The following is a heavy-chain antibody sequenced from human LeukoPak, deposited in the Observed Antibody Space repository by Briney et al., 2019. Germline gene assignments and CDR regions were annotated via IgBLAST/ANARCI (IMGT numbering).Heavy chain of an antibody. J-gene: IGHJ4*02. V-gene: IGHV3-74*01. CDR2: INSDGSST. CDR1: GFTFSSYW. D-gene: IGHD1-26*01. CDR3: ARGTGGSCDY. Sequence: GGSLRLSCASSGFTFSSYWMHWVRQAPGKVLVWVSRINSDGSSTSYAASVKGRFTISRDNAKNTLYLQMNSLRAEDTAVYYCARGTGGSCDYWGQGTLVTVSS.